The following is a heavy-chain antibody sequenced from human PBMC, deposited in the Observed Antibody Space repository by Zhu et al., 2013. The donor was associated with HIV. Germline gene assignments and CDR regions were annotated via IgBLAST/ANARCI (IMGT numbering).Heavy chain of an antibody. J-gene: IGHJ4*02. CDR2: INHSGST. Sequence: QVQLQQWGAGLLKPSETLSLTCAVYGGSFSGYYWSWIRQPPGKGLEWIGEINHSGSTNYNPSLKSRVTISVDTSKNQFSLKLSSVTAADTAVYYCARGWGRGYSRKQRTHRFDYWGQGTLVTVSS. V-gene: IGHV4-34*01. D-gene: IGHD6-13*01. CDR1: GGSFSGYY. CDR3: ARGWGRGYSRKQRTHRFDY.